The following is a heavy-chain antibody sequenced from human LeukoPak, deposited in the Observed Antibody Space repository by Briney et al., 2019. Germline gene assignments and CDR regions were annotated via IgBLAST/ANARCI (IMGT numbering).Heavy chain of an antibody. J-gene: IGHJ6*02. CDR2: IIPIFGTA. Sequence: SVKVSCKASGGTFSSYAISWVRQAPGQGLEWMGGIIPIFGTANYAQKSQGRVTITADESTSTAYMELSSLRSEDTAVYYCARNYWEEAAVNYYYYGMDVWGQGTTVTVSS. V-gene: IGHV1-69*13. CDR3: ARNYWEEAAVNYYYYGMDV. D-gene: IGHD6-13*01. CDR1: GGTFSSYA.